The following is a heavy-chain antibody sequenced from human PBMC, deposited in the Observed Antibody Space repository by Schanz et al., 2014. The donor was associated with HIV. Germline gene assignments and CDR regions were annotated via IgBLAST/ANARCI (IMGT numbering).Heavy chain of an antibody. CDR1: GFTFSDYS. Sequence: EVHLVESGGGLVKPGGSLRLSCAASGFTFSDYSMHWVRQAPGKGLEWVSSISSSSTYIYYADSVKGRLTISRDNSKNTLYLQMNSLRAEDTAVYYCARGQPLVQRWFDPWGQGTLVTVSS. D-gene: IGHD6-13*01. J-gene: IGHJ5*02. V-gene: IGHV3-21*06. CDR2: ISSSSTYI. CDR3: ARGQPLVQRWFDP.